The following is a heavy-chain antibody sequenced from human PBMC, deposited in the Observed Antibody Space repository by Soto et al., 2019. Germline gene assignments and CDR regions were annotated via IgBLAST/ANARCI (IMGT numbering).Heavy chain of an antibody. CDR3: AAPRQTVDFDY. CDR2: IYYSGST. V-gene: IGHV4-39*01. J-gene: IGHJ4*02. CDR1: GGSISSSSYY. Sequence: QLQLQESGPGLVKPSETLSLTCTVSGGSISSSSYYWGWIRQPPGKGLEWIGSIYYSGSTYYTPSLKGRVTMSAATSKNQFSLKLSSVTAADTAVYYCAAPRQTVDFDYWGQGILVTVSS. D-gene: IGHD2-15*01.